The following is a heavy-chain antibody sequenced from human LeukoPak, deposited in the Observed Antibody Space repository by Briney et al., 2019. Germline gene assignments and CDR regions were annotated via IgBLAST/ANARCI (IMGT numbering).Heavy chain of an antibody. CDR1: GFTFSDYY. CDR3: ARWSTYYYDSSGYYSDY. CDR2: ISSSSSYT. J-gene: IGHJ4*02. V-gene: IGHV3-11*03. D-gene: IGHD3-22*01. Sequence: PGGSLRLSCAASGFTFSDYYMSWIRQAPGKGLEWVSYISSSSSYTYYADSVKGRFTISRDNAKNSLYLQMNSLRAEDTAVYYCARWSTYYYDSSGYYSDYWGQGTLVTVSS.